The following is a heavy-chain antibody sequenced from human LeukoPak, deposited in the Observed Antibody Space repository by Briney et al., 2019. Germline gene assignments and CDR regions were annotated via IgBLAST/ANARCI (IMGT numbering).Heavy chain of an antibody. CDR3: ARDQPPYYNILTGHQTYYYYGMDV. D-gene: IGHD3-9*01. CDR1: GYTFTSYA. J-gene: IGHJ6*02. V-gene: IGHV1-3*01. Sequence: ASVKVSCKASGYTFTSYAMHWVRQAPGQRPEWMGWINAGNANTKYSQKFQGRVTITRDTSASTGYMELSSLSSEDTAVYYCARDQPPYYNILTGHQTYYYYGMDVWGQGTTVTVSS. CDR2: INAGNANT.